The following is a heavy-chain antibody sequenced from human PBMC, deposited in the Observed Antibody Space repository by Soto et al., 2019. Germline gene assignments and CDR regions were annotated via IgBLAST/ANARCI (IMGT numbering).Heavy chain of an antibody. CDR1: VGSFSGYY. J-gene: IGHJ6*03. Sequence: QVQLQQWGAGLLKPSETLSLTCAVYVGSFSGYYWSWIRQPPGKGLEWFGEINHSGSTNYNPSLKHRVTISKDTSKNQFSIKLSSVTAADTAVYYCARSITIFSYMDVWGKGTTLTASS. CDR2: INHSGST. D-gene: IGHD3-3*01. V-gene: IGHV4-34*01. CDR3: ARSITIFSYMDV.